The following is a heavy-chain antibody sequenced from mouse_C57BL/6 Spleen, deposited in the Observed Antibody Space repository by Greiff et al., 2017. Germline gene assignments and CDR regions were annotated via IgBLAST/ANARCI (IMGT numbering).Heavy chain of an antibody. CDR2: ISSGSSTI. V-gene: IGHV5-17*01. Sequence: EVKLVESGGGLVKPGGSLKLSCAASGFTFSDYGMHWVRQAPEKGLEWVAYISSGSSTIYYADTVKGRFTISRDNAKNTLFLQMTSRRSEDTAMYYCARTGVTPYWYFDVWGTGTTVTVSS. J-gene: IGHJ1*03. CDR1: GFTFSDYG. CDR3: ARTGVTPYWYFDV. D-gene: IGHD2-2*01.